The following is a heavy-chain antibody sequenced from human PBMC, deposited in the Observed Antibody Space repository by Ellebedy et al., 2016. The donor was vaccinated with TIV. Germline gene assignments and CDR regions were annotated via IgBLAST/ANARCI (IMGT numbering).Heavy chain of an antibody. CDR2: IRSDESRK. J-gene: IGHJ6*02. V-gene: IGHV3-30*02. D-gene: IGHD4-17*01. Sequence: PGGSLRLSCAASGFTTSGMHWVRQAPGKGLEWVAFIRSDESRKYYADSVRGRFTISRDSSKNILYLQMNSLRPEDTALYYCAKGAYPVPTFMAVWGQGTTVTVSS. CDR3: AKGAYPVPTFMAV. CDR1: GFTTSG.